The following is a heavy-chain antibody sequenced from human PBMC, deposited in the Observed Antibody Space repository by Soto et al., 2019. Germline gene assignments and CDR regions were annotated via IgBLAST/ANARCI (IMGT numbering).Heavy chain of an antibody. Sequence: GASVKVSCKASGGTFSSYAISWVRQAPGQGLEWMGGIIPIFGTANYAQKFQGRVTITADESTSTAYMELSSLRSEDTAVYYCARDWYSSSWHDAFDISGQGTMVTVSS. V-gene: IGHV1-69*13. D-gene: IGHD6-13*01. CDR3: ARDWYSSSWHDAFDI. J-gene: IGHJ3*02. CDR1: GGTFSSYA. CDR2: IIPIFGTA.